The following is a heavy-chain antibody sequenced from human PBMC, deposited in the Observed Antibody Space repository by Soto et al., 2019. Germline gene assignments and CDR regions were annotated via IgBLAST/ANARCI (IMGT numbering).Heavy chain of an antibody. Sequence: QVQLQESGPGLVKPSETLSLTCTVSGCSITNYYCSWFRQPPGKGLEWIGSINYDGYSAYNPSLKSRVTPSLDASRPQFSLTLESVTATDTAVYYCARHGFGPLHGLVDVWGPGTTVIVSS. V-gene: IGHV4-59*08. CDR3: ARHGFGPLHGLVDV. CDR1: GCSITNYY. J-gene: IGHJ6*02. D-gene: IGHD3-10*01. CDR2: INYDGYS.